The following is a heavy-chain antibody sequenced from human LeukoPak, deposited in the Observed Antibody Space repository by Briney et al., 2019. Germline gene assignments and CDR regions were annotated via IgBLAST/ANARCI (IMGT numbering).Heavy chain of an antibody. J-gene: IGHJ4*02. D-gene: IGHD3-10*01. Sequence: GESLKISCKGSGYSFTSYWISWVRQMPGKGLEWMGRIDPSDSYTNYSPSFQGHVTISADKSISTAYLQWSGLKASDTAMYYCARIREGFGEFDYWGQGTLVTVSS. CDR2: IDPSDSYT. CDR3: ARIREGFGEFDY. V-gene: IGHV5-10-1*01. CDR1: GYSFTSYW.